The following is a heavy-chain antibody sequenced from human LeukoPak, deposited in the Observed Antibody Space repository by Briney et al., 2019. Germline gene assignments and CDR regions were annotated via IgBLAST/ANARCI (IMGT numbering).Heavy chain of an antibody. CDR1: GFNVSNSY. V-gene: IGHV3-53*01. Sequence: GGSLRLSCEVSGFNVSNSYMSWVRQAPGKGPEWVSVIYSGGGTYYADSVKGRFIISRDNSKNTLFLQINSLRVEDTAVYYCARQERGYGYGPEGYVAYWGQGTLVTVSS. CDR3: ARQERGYGYGPEGYVAY. J-gene: IGHJ4*02. D-gene: IGHD5-18*01. CDR2: IYSGGGT.